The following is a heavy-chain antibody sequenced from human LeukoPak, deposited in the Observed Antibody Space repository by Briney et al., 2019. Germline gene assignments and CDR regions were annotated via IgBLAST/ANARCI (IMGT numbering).Heavy chain of an antibody. J-gene: IGHJ6*03. CDR3: ARDRAYYYGSGSPYYYYYYMDV. CDR1: GGSFSGYY. CDR2: INHSGST. V-gene: IGHV4-34*01. D-gene: IGHD3-10*01. Sequence: SETLSLTCAVYGGSFSGYYWSWIRQPPGKGLEWIGEINHSGSTNYNPSLKSRVTISVDTSKNQFSLKLSSVTAADTAVYYCARDRAYYYGSGSPYYYYYYMDVWGKGTTVTISS.